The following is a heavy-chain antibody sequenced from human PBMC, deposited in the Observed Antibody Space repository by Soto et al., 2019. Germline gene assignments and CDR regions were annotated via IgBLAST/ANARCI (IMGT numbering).Heavy chain of an antibody. V-gene: IGHV1-18*01. D-gene: IGHD2-21*02. CDR1: GYTFTSYG. CDR2: ISAYNGNT. Sequence: ASVKVSCTASGYTFTSYGISWVRQAPGQGLEWMGWISAYNGNTNYAQKLQGRVTMTTDTSTSTAYMELRSLRSDDTAVYYCARTLAYCGGDCYSGYWGQGTLVTAPQ. CDR3: ARTLAYCGGDCYSGY. J-gene: IGHJ4*02.